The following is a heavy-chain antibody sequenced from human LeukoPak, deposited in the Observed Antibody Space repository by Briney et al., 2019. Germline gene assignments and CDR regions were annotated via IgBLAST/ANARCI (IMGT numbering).Heavy chain of an antibody. CDR2: IYYSGST. V-gene: IGHV4-39*01. CDR1: GGSISSSSYY. J-gene: IGHJ4*02. CDR3: ARHYYDGRYVPYYFDY. Sequence: KASETLSLTCTVSGGSISSSSYYWGWIRQPPGKGLEWIGSIYYSGSTYYNPSLKSRVTISVDTSKNQFSLKLSSVTAADTAVYYCARHYYDGRYVPYYFDYWGQGTLVTVSS. D-gene: IGHD3-22*01.